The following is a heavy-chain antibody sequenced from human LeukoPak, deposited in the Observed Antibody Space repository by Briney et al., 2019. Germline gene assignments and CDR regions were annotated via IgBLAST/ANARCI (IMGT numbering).Heavy chain of an antibody. V-gene: IGHV4-34*01. CDR1: GGSFSGYY. D-gene: IGHD1-26*01. CDR2: INHSGST. Sequence: SETLSLTCAVYGGSFSGYYWSRIRQPPGKGLEWIGEINHSGSTYYNPSLKSRVTISVDTSKNQFSLKLSSVTAADTAVYYCARGSGSYYLYYYYYYMDVWGKGTTVTVSS. J-gene: IGHJ6*03. CDR3: ARGSGSYYLYYYYYYMDV.